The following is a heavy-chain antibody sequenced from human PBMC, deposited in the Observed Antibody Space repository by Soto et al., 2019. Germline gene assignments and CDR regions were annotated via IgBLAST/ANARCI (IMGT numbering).Heavy chain of an antibody. V-gene: IGHV3-74*01. D-gene: IGHD3-10*01. J-gene: IGHJ4*02. Sequence: GGSLRLSCASSGFTFSSYWMHLVRQAPGKGLVWVSLINSDGSSTSYADSVKGRFTISRDNAKNTLYLQMNSLRAEDTAVYYCARDGFRGVIIIHVYFDYWGQGILVTVSS. CDR1: GFTFSSYW. CDR3: ARDGFRGVIIIHVYFDY. CDR2: INSDGSST.